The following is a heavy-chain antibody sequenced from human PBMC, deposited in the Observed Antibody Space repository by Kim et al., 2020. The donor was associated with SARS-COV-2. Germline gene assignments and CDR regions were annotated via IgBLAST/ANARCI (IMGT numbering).Heavy chain of an antibody. V-gene: IGHV3-9*01. D-gene: IGHD2-2*01. J-gene: IGHJ6*02. CDR1: GFTFNDYA. CDR2: INWNSKYI. Sequence: GGSLRLSCAASGFTFNDYAMHWVRQAPGKGLEWVSGINWNSKYIYYADSVKGRFTISRHNGKNSLYLQMNSLRPDDTALYYCAKSSVGEVGLSPYEYQYYGMDVWGLGTTVIVSS. CDR3: AKSSVGEVGLSPYEYQYYGMDV.